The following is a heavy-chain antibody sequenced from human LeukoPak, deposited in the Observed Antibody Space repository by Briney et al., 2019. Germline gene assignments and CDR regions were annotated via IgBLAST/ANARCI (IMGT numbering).Heavy chain of an antibody. Sequence: SVKVSCKASGGTFSSYAISWVRQAPGQGLEWMGGIIPIFGTANYAQKFQGRVTITTDESTSTAYMELSSLRSEDTAVYYCARDKGYCSGGSCYREFDYWGQGTLVTVSS. J-gene: IGHJ4*02. CDR1: GGTFSSYA. V-gene: IGHV1-69*05. D-gene: IGHD2-15*01. CDR2: IIPIFGTA. CDR3: ARDKGYCSGGSCYREFDY.